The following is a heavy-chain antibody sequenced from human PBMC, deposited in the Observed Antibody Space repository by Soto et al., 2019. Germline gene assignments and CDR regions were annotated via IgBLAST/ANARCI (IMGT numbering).Heavy chain of an antibody. CDR3: AKDSGYNYGYFRWFDP. J-gene: IGHJ5*02. CDR2: MYHSGST. Sequence: PSETLSLTCAVSGGSISSGGYSRSWIRQPPGKGQEWIGYMYHSGSTYYNPSLKSRVTISVDTSKSQFSLKLSSVTAADTAFYYCAKDSGYNYGYFRWFDPWGQGTLVTVSS. D-gene: IGHD5-18*01. CDR1: GGSISSGGYS. V-gene: IGHV4-30-2*02.